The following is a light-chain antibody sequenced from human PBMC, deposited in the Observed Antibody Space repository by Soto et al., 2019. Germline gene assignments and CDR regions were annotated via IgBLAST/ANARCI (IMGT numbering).Light chain of an antibody. CDR1: QSISSW. CDR3: QQYNSYS. J-gene: IGKJ4*01. Sequence: DIQTTQSPSTLSASVGDRVTITCRASQSISSWLAWFQQKPGKAPKILIYDASTLESGVPSRFSGSGSWTEFTLTISSLQPDDFATDYCQQYNSYSFGGGTKVEIK. V-gene: IGKV1-5*01. CDR2: DAS.